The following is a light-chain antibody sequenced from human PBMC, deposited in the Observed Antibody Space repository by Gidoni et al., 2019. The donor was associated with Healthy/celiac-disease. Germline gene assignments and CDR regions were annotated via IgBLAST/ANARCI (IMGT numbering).Light chain of an antibody. Sequence: ELVLTQSPATLSLSPGERATLSCGASQSVSSSYLAWYQQKPGLAPRPLIYDASSRATGIPDRFSGSGSGTDFTLTISRLEPEDFAVYYCQQYGSSPPITFGQGTRLEIK. CDR2: DAS. CDR1: QSVSSSY. V-gene: IGKV3D-20*01. CDR3: QQYGSSPPIT. J-gene: IGKJ5*01.